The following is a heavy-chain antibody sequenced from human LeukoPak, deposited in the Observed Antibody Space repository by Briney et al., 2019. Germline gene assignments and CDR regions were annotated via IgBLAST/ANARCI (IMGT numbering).Heavy chain of an antibody. J-gene: IGHJ6*03. CDR2: IYYSGST. D-gene: IGHD3-10*01. Sequence: SETLSLTCTVSGGSISSYYWSWIRQPPGKGLEWIGYIYYSGSTNYNPSLKSRVTISVDTSKNQFSLKLSSVTAADTAVYYCARSYGSGSYSFYYYYYMDVWGKGTTVTISS. CDR3: ARSYGSGSYSFYYYYYMDV. CDR1: GGSISSYY. V-gene: IGHV4-59*01.